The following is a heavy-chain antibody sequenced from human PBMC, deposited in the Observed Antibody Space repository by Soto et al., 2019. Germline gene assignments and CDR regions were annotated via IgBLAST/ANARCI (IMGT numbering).Heavy chain of an antibody. CDR2: IHHTGST. D-gene: IGHD2-21*01. CDR1: ADSMNNYY. Sequence: SETLSLTCTVSADSMNNYYWSWIRQPPGKGLEWIGYIHHTGSTNYNPSLKGRVTISVDTSKNQFSLKLTSATAADTAVYYCARGYYFDPWGQGTLVTVSS. CDR3: ARGYYFDP. J-gene: IGHJ5*02. V-gene: IGHV4-59*01.